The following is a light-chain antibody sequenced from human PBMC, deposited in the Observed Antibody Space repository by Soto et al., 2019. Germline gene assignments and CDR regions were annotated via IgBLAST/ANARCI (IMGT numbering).Light chain of an antibody. V-gene: IGKV1-5*01. CDR3: QQYNSYLWT. CDR1: QSISSW. CDR2: DAS. J-gene: IGKJ1*01. Sequence: DIQMTQSLSTLSASVGDRVTITCRASQSISSWLAWYQQKAGKAPKLLIYDASSLESGVPSRFSGSASGTEFTLTISSLQPDDFATYYCQQYNSYLWTFGQGTKVEIK.